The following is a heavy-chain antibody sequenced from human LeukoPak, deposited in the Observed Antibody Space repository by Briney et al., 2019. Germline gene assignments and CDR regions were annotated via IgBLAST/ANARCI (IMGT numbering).Heavy chain of an antibody. CDR1: GFTFDDYA. Sequence: PGRSLRLSCAASGFTFDDYAMHWVRQAPGKGLEWVSGISWNSGSIGYADSVKGRFTISRDNAKNSLYLQMNSLRAEDTAVYYCASSSSGWYYFNYFDYWGQGTLVTVSS. D-gene: IGHD6-19*01. J-gene: IGHJ4*02. CDR2: ISWNSGSI. V-gene: IGHV3-9*01. CDR3: ASSSSGWYYFNYFDY.